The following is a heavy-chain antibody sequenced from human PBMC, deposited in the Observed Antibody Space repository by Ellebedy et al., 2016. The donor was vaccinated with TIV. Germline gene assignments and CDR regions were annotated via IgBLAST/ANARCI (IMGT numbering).Heavy chain of an antibody. D-gene: IGHD6-19*01. CDR2: IDPSNGGT. Sequence: ASAKVSCXASGYRLSDFYIHWVRQAPGQGLDWMGVIDPSNGGTTYAQKFQGRIILTTDTSTRTVYMDLSTLTSEDTATYYCARYHSSGDDYWGQGTLVTVSS. CDR3: ARYHSSGDDY. J-gene: IGHJ4*02. V-gene: IGHV1-46*01. CDR1: GYRLSDFY.